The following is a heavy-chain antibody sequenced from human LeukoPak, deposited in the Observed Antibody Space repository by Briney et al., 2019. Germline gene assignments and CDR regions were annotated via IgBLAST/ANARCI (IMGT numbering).Heavy chain of an antibody. D-gene: IGHD2-21*01. CDR2: IYYSGST. V-gene: IGHV4-59*01. J-gene: IGHJ4*02. CDR1: GGSISTYY. Sequence: SETLSLTCTVSGGSISTYYWTWIRQPPGMGLEWIGYIYYSGSTNYNPSLKSRVTISVDTSKNQFSLKLTSLTAADTAVYYCAIGGNGFPLGLRFDSRGQGTLVSVSS. CDR3: AIGGNGFPLGLRFDS.